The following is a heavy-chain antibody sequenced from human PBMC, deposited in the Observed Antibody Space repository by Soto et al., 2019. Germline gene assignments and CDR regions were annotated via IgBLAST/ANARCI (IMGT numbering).Heavy chain of an antibody. CDR1: GFTFSNYG. V-gene: IGHV3-30*18. J-gene: IGHJ5*02. CDR3: AKSSGWYINYFDP. Sequence: QVQLVESGGGVVQPGRSLRLSCAASGFTFSNYGMHWVRQAPGKGLEWVAVLSYDGSNKHYADSVKGRFTISRDNSKNTLYLQMNSLRTEDTAMYYCAKSSGWYINYFDPWGQGPLVTVSS. CDR2: LSYDGSNK. D-gene: IGHD6-19*01.